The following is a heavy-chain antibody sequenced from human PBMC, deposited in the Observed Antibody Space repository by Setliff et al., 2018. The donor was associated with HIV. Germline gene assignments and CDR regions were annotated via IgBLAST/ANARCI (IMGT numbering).Heavy chain of an antibody. CDR2: IYPGDSDT. CDR1: AYSFTTFW. V-gene: IGHV5-51*01. Sequence: PGESLKISCKGSAYSFTTFWIAWVRQMPGKGLEWMGIIYPGDSDTTYSPSFQGQVTISVDKSISTAYLQWSSLKASDSAMYYCATLQPDSVDVWGQGTTVTVSS. CDR3: ATLQPDSVDV. J-gene: IGHJ6*02.